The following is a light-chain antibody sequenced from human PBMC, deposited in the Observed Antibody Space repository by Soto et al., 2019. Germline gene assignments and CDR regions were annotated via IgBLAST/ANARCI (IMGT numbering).Light chain of an antibody. J-gene: IGKJ5*01. V-gene: IGKV2-28*01. CDR3: MQALQTPIT. Sequence: DIVMTQSPLSLPVTPGEPASISCRSSQSLLHSNGYNYLDWYLQKPGQSPQLLIYLGSNRASGVPDRFSGSGSGTDLTLKISRVEAEDVGVYYCMQALQTPITFGQGTRLEIK. CDR1: QSLLHSNGYNY. CDR2: LGS.